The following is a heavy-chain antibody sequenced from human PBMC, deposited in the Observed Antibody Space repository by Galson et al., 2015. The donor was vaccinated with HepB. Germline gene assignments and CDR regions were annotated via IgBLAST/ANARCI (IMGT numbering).Heavy chain of an antibody. CDR2: LSYDGGSI. Sequence: SLRLSCAASGFTFSNYAMHWARQVPGKGLEWVAVLSYDGGSILYADSVKGRFIISRDNSKNTLHLQMNSLTAEDTAVYYCARERRYCSATTCPSARGLFDYWGQGTLVTVSS. CDR1: GFTFSNYA. D-gene: IGHD2-15*01. J-gene: IGHJ4*02. CDR3: ARERRYCSATTCPSARGLFDY. V-gene: IGHV3-30-3*01.